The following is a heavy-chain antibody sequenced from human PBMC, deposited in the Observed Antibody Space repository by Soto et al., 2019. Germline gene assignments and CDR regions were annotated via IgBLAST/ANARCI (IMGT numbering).Heavy chain of an antibody. V-gene: IGHV4-30-2*01. CDR2: IYHSGST. CDR3: ARGYPYDSLTGYPYYYYGMDV. D-gene: IGHD3-9*01. J-gene: IGHJ6*02. CDR1: GGSISSGGYS. Sequence: QLQLQESGSGLVKPSQTLSLTCAVSGGSISSGGYSWSWIRQPPGKGLEWIGYIYHSGSTYYNPSLKSRVTISVDRSKNQFSLKLSSVTAADTAVYYCARGYPYDSLTGYPYYYYGMDVWGQGTTVTVSS.